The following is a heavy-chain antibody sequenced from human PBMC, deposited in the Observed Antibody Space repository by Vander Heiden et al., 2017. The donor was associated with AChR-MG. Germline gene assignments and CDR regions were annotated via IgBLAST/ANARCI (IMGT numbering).Heavy chain of an antibody. Sequence: EVQLVESGGGLVQPGGSLRLSYAAYGVPFRSSSMNWVRQAPGKGLEWGSYISSSSSTIYYADSVKGRFTISRDNAKNSLYLQMNSRRDEDTAVYYCASADYYDSSGYYSTDAFDIWGHGTMVTVSS. J-gene: IGHJ3*02. CDR2: ISSSSSTI. CDR3: ASADYYDSSGYYSTDAFDI. D-gene: IGHD3-22*01. V-gene: IGHV3-48*02. CDR1: GVPFRSSS.